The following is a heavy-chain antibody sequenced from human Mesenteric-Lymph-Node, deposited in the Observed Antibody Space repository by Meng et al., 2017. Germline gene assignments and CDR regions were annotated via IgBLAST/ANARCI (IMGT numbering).Heavy chain of an antibody. J-gene: IGHJ4*02. V-gene: IGHV6-1*01. CDR2: TYYRSKWYN. D-gene: IGHD1-26*01. CDR1: GDSVSSTGAA. CDR3: ARHNGGTYRFDC. Sequence: QVQLQPSGPGLVKPSQTLSLTCAISGDSVSSTGAAWNWIRQSPSRGLEWLGRTYYRSKWYNDYAMFVRGRITISQDTSKNQLSLQLNSVTPEDTAVYYCARHNGGTYRFDCWGQGTLVTVSS.